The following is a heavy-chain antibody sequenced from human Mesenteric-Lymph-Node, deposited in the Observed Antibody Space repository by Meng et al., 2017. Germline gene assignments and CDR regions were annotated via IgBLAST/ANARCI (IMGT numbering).Heavy chain of an antibody. CDR2: IYSGGST. V-gene: IGHV3-53*01. CDR3: ASSITMVRGVIMASYYYGMDV. CDR1: GFTVSSNY. J-gene: IGHJ6*02. Sequence: GESLKISCAASGFTVSSNYMSWVRQAPGKGLEWVSVIYSGGSTYYADSVKGRFTISRDNSRNTLYLQMNSLRADDTAVYYCASSITMVRGVIMASYYYGMDVWGQGTTVTVSS. D-gene: IGHD3-10*01.